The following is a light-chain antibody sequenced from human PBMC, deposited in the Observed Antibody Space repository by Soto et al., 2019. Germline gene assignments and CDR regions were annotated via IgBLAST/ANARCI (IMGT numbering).Light chain of an antibody. CDR3: QQYAGSPRT. Sequence: IVLNQSPGTLSLSQKEIATLSFMASQSVSSRSLAWYQQKPGQAPRLLISDASNRAADIPDRFSGSGSGTDFTLTINRLEPEDFAVYYCQQYAGSPRTFGQGTKVDIK. V-gene: IGKV3-20*01. CDR2: DAS. CDR1: QSVSSRS. J-gene: IGKJ1*01.